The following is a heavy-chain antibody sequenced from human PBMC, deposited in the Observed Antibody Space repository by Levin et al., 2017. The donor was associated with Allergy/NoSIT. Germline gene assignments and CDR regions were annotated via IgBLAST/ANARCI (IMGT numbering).Heavy chain of an antibody. CDR2: ISGRSTYT. CDR3: AKAGVGGSYRDAFDI. V-gene: IGHV3-23*01. D-gene: IGHD3-16*01. CDR1: GFTFNSYA. Sequence: ETLSLTCAASGFTFNSYAMNWVRQAPGKGLEWVSTISGRSTYTYYADSVKGRFTISRDNSKNTLNLQMNSLRVDDTAVYYCAKAGVGGSYRDAFDIWGQGTMVTVSS. J-gene: IGHJ3*02.